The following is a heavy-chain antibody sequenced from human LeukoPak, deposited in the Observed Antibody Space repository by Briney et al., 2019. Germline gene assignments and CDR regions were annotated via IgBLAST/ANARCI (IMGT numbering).Heavy chain of an antibody. Sequence: GASVTVSCKASGYTFTGYYMHWVRQAPGQGLEWMGWINPNSGGTNYAQKFQGRVTMTRDTSISTAYMELSRLRSDDTAVYYCARGTRRDVVLRRDGYNYTSTYYFDYWGQGTLVTVSS. CDR1: GYTFTGYY. CDR3: ARGTRRDVVLRRDGYNYTSTYYFDY. J-gene: IGHJ4*02. D-gene: IGHD5-12*01. V-gene: IGHV1-2*02. CDR2: INPNSGGT.